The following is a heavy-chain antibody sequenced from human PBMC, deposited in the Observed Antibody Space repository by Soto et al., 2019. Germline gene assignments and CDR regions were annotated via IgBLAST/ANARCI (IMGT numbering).Heavy chain of an antibody. D-gene: IGHD1-26*01. J-gene: IGHJ4*02. V-gene: IGHV4-34*01. CDR2: INHSGST. CDR3: ARGSWGPIDY. CDR1: GGSFSGYY. Sequence: QVQLQQWGAGLLKPSETLSLTCAVYGGSFSGYYWSWIRQPPGKGLEWIGEINHSGSTNYNPSLKSRVTISVDTSKNQFSLKLSSVTAADTAVYYCARGSWGPIDYWGQGTLVTVSS.